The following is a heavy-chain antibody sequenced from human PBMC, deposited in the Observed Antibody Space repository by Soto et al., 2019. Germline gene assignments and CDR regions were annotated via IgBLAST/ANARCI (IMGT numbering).Heavy chain of an antibody. CDR1: GFTFNEAW. CDR2: IKSKIDGETE. J-gene: IGHJ4*02. CDR3: TTPSGWFSVY. D-gene: IGHD6-19*01. Sequence: EMRLVESGGGLVKPGGSLRLSCITSGFTFNEAWMSWVRQAPGKGLEWVGRIKSKIDGETEDYAASVKGRFTISRDDSKKTVYLQMNSLRTEDTAVYYCTTPSGWFSVYWGQGAQVSVSS. V-gene: IGHV3-15*01.